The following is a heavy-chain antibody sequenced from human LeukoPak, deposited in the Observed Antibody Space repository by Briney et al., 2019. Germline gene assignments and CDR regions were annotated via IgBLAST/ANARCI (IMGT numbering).Heavy chain of an antibody. J-gene: IGHJ6*02. CDR1: GFTFRSHG. V-gene: IGHV3-21*01. Sequence: GTSLRLSCAASGFTFRSHGMHWVRQAPGKGLEWVSSIDSSGRYIYYADSMKGRFTISRDNAENSLYLQMNSLRVGDTAVYYCARDLGYNYLMDVWGQGTTVTVSS. CDR2: IDSSGRYI. D-gene: IGHD5-18*01. CDR3: ARDLGYNYLMDV.